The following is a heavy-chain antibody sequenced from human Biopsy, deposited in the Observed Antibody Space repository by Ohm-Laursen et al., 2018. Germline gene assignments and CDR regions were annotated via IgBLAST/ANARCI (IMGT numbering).Heavy chain of an antibody. J-gene: IGHJ4*02. V-gene: IGHV4-61*01. CDR1: GGSISSGSYY. CDR2: IYYTGHT. D-gene: IGHD7-27*01. CDR3: ARLTGDPAY. Sequence: GTLSLTCTVSGGSISSGSYYWTWLRQSPGKGLEWIGFIYYTGHTNYNPSLKSRATISVDTSKNQFSLKVISVTAADTAVYYCARLTGDPAYWGQGILVTVSS.